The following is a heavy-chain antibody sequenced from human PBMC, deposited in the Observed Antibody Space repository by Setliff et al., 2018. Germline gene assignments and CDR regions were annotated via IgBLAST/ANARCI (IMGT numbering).Heavy chain of an antibody. CDR3: ARRVGSVGIQLPDY. CDR2: MNPNSGNT. CDR1: GYTFTSYD. Sequence: SVQVSCKASGYTFTSYDINWVRQATGQGLEWMGWMNPNSGNTGYAQKFQGRVTMTRNTSISTAYMELSSLRSEDTAVYYCARRVGSVGIQLPDYWGQGTQVTVSS. J-gene: IGHJ4*02. D-gene: IGHD5-18*01. V-gene: IGHV1-8*02.